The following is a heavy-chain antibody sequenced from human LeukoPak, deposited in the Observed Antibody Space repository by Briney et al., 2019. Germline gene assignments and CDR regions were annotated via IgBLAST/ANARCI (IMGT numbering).Heavy chain of an antibody. D-gene: IGHD6-13*01. Sequence: GASVKVSCKASGYTFISYAIHWVRQAPGQRLEWMGWINVGNGNTKYSQKFQGRVTITRDTSASTAYMELSSLRSEDTAVYYCARDRGAATGSWFDPWGQGTLVTVSS. CDR2: INVGNGNT. J-gene: IGHJ5*02. CDR3: ARDRGAATGSWFDP. CDR1: GYTFISYA. V-gene: IGHV1-3*01.